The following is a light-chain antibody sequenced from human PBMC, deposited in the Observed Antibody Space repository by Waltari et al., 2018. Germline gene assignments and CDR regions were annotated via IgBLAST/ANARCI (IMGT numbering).Light chain of an antibody. CDR3: QQYNSYSLLT. Sequence: DIQMTQSTSTLSQSVGDRHISTCLASQSISNWLAWYQQKPGKAPKLLIYKAFTLETGVPSRFSGSGSGTVFTLTMSSLQPDDFATYDCQQYNSYSLLTFGGGTKVEIE. CDR2: KAF. CDR1: QSISNW. J-gene: IGKJ4*01. V-gene: IGKV1-5*03.